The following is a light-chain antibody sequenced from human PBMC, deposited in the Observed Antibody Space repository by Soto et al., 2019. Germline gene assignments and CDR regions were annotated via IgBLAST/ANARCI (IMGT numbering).Light chain of an antibody. Sequence: QSALTQPPSASGSPGQSVTISCTGTTNDVGGFNYVSWYRQYPGKAPKLILYEVSQRPSGVPDRFSGSKSDNTASLTVSGLQAEDEADYYCSSYTALSNSLVFGAGTKVTVL. CDR1: TNDVGGFNY. CDR3: SSYTALSNSLV. J-gene: IGLJ1*01. V-gene: IGLV2-8*01. CDR2: EVS.